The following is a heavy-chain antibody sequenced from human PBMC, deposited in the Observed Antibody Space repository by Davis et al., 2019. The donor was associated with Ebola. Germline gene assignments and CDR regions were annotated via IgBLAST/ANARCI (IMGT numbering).Heavy chain of an antibody. V-gene: IGHV1-8*01. CDR2: MNPNSGNT. CDR1: GYTFTSYD. CDR3: ARGTRVGDY. J-gene: IGHJ4*02. Sequence: ASVKVSCKASGYTFTSYDINCVRQATGQGLGWMGWMNPNSGNTGYAQKFQGRVTMTRDTSVSTAYMELSSLRSEDTAVYYCARGTRVGDYWGQGTLVTVSS. D-gene: IGHD1-26*01.